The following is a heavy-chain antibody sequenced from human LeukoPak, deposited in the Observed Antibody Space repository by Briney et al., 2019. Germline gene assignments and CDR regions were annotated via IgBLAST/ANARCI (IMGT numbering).Heavy chain of an antibody. Sequence: PGGSLRLSCAASEFTFSAYAMHWIRQAPGRGLEWVAFVRYGGSIKYYADSVKGRFTISRDNSKNTLYLQMNSLRGDDAAVYYCATLVKTGSGGRGYFDHWGQGTLVTVSS. J-gene: IGHJ4*02. D-gene: IGHD2-8*02. CDR1: EFTFSAYA. CDR3: ATLVKTGSGGRGYFDH. CDR2: VRYGGSIK. V-gene: IGHV3-30*02.